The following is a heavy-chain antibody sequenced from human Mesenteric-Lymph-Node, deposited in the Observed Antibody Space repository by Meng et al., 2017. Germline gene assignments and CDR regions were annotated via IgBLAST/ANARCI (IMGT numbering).Heavy chain of an antibody. CDR2: ISTNTGTP. D-gene: IGHD2/OR15-2a*01. V-gene: IGHV7-4-1*02. Sequence: VELVQTGSELKKPGASVKVSCKASGYTFSTYTINCVRQAHGRGLEWMGRISTNTGTPTYTQGFTGRFVFSLDTSVSTAYLQISSLKAEDTAVYYCARGGNFDPWGQGTLVTVSS. J-gene: IGHJ5*02. CDR3: ARGGNFDP. CDR1: GYTFSTYT.